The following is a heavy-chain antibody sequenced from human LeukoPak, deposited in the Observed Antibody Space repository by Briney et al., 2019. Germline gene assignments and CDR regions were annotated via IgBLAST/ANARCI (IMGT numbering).Heavy chain of an antibody. CDR2: ISGSGGST. Sequence: GGSLRLSCAASGFTFSSYAMSWVRQAPGKGLEWVSAISGSGGSTYYADSVKGRFTISRDNSKNTLYLQMDSLRAEDTAVYYCARGMAEIWFGEPFRMDVWGQGTTVTVSS. CDR1: GFTFSSYA. V-gene: IGHV3-23*01. CDR3: ARGMAEIWFGEPFRMDV. D-gene: IGHD3-10*01. J-gene: IGHJ6*02.